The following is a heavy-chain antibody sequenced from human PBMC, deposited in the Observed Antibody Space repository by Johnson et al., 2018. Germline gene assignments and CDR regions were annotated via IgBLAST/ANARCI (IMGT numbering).Heavy chain of an antibody. J-gene: IGHJ1*01. CDR1: GFTFSNYG. V-gene: IGHV3-33*01. CDR3: ASPAGGGWVQH. CDR2: IGLDGSDK. Sequence: QVQLVESGGGVVQPGRSLRLSCAASGFTFSNYGMHWVRQAPGKGLEWVAVIGLDGSDKVYADSVKGRLTISRDNSKNTLYLQMNSLRAEDTTVYYCASPAGGGWVQHWGQGTLVTVSS. D-gene: IGHD2-15*01.